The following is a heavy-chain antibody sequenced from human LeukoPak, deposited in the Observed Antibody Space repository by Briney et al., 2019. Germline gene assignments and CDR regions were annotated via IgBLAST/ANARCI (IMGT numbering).Heavy chain of an antibody. CDR1: GGSISSSSYF. CDR3: TRDGYTYGSFDY. D-gene: IGHD5-18*01. J-gene: IGHJ4*02. Sequence: PSETLSLTCSVSGGSISSSSYFWGWIRQPPGKGLEWIGSIYYSGSTYSNPSLKSRVTISVDTSKSQFSLKLSSVTAADTAVYYCTRDGYTYGSFDYWGQGTLVTVSS. CDR2: IYYSGST. V-gene: IGHV4-39*01.